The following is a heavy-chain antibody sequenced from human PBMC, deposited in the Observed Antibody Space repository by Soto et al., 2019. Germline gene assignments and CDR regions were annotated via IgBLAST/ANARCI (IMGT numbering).Heavy chain of an antibody. CDR1: GYTFTNYG. CDR3: ARGGPTGYRGGWYAFDI. D-gene: IGHD6-19*01. CDR2: ISAYNGNT. J-gene: IGHJ3*02. V-gene: IGHV1-18*01. Sequence: GSVKVSCKTSGYTFTNYGITWVRHAPGQGLEWMGWISAYNGNTNYAQRLQGRVTMTTDTSTSTVYMDLRSLRSDDTAVYYYARGGPTGYRGGWYAFDIWGQGTMVTVSS.